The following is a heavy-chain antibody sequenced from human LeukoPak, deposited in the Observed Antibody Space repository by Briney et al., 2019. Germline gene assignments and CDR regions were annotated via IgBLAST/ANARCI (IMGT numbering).Heavy chain of an antibody. J-gene: IGHJ5*02. V-gene: IGHV4-59*01. D-gene: IGHD3-22*01. CDR1: GGSISSYY. CDR3: ARQGDYYDSSGYL. CDR2: IYYSGST. Sequence: SETLSLTCTVSGGSISSYYWSWIRQPPGKGLEWIGYIYYSGSTNYNPSLKSRVTISVDTSKNQFSLKLSSVTAADTAVYYCARQGDYYDSSGYLWGQGTLVTVSS.